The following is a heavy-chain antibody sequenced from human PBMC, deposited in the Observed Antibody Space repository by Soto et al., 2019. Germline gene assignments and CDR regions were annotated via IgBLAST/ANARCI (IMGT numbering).Heavy chain of an antibody. CDR2: ISYDGSNK. CDR3: AKMSNQPDYYDSSGYYFPGADY. J-gene: IGHJ4*02. D-gene: IGHD3-22*01. Sequence: ESGGGVVQPGRSLRLSCAASGFTFSSYGMHWVRQAPGKGLEWVAVISYDGSNKYYADSVKGRFTISRDNSKNTLYLQMNSLRAEDTAVYYCAKMSNQPDYYDSSGYYFPGADYWGQGTLVTVSS. V-gene: IGHV3-30*18. CDR1: GFTFSSYG.